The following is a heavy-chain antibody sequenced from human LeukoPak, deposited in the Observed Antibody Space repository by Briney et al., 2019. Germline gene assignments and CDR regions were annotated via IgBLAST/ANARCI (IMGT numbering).Heavy chain of an antibody. D-gene: IGHD3-22*01. J-gene: IGHJ3*02. Sequence: GGSLRLSCAASGFTFSSYAMHWVRQAPGKGLEWVAVISYDGSNKYYADSVKGRFTTSRDNSKNTLYLQMNSLRAEDTAVYYCARDPGAYYDSSGYYYAGAFDIWGQGTMVTVSS. CDR2: ISYDGSNK. CDR3: ARDPGAYYDSSGYYYAGAFDI. CDR1: GFTFSSYA. V-gene: IGHV3-30*04.